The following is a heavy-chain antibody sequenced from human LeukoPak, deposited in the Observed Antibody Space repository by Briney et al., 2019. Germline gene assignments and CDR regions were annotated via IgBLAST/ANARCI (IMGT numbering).Heavy chain of an antibody. V-gene: IGHV1-46*01. CDR2: INPSGGGT. J-gene: IGHJ6*02. Sequence: GASVKVSCKASGDTFTKYYMHLVRQAPGQGLEWMGIINPSGGGTSYAQKFQGRVTMTRDTSTSTVYMELSSLRSEDTAVYYCARSSFNYGMDVWGQGTTVTVSS. D-gene: IGHD6-13*01. CDR1: GDTFTKYY. CDR3: ARSSFNYGMDV.